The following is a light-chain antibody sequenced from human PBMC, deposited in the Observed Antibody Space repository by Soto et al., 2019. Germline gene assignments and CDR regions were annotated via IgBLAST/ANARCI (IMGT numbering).Light chain of an antibody. CDR3: QKYNNWPRT. J-gene: IGKJ1*01. CDR2: GAS. CDR1: QSVGHN. Sequence: IVMTQSPVTLSVSPGDRATLSCRASQSVGHNLAWFQQKPGQAPRLLIYGASAGATGIPDRFSGSGFGTEFTLTISSLQSEDLAVYYCQKYNNWPRTFGQGTKVEMK. V-gene: IGKV3-15*01.